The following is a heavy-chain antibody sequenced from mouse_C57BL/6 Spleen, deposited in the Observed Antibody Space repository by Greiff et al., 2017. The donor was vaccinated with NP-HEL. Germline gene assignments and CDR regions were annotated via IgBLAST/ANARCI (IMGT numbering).Heavy chain of an antibody. CDR2: IDPSDSYT. J-gene: IGHJ4*01. Sequence: QVQLQQPGAELVMPGASVKLSCKASGYTFTSYWMHWVKQRPGQGLEWIGEIDPSDSYTNYNQKFKGKSTLTVDKSSSTDYMQLSSLTSEDSAVYYCARGNGRYYYAMDYWGQGTSVTVSS. V-gene: IGHV1-69*01. CDR1: GYTFTSYW. CDR3: ARGNGRYYYAMDY.